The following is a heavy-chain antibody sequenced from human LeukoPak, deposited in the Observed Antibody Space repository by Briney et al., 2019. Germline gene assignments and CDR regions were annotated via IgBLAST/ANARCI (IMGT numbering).Heavy chain of an antibody. V-gene: IGHV3-21*01. D-gene: IGHD1-26*01. CDR3: ARDPYSGNYGNDYHYYMDV. CDR1: GFTVSSNS. CDR2: ITSSGTHI. Sequence: GGSLRLSCTVSGFTVSSNSMSWVRQAPGKAMEWVSSITSSGTHIFYADSVRGRFTISRDNAKNSLYLQMDSLGPDDTAVYYCARDPYSGNYGNDYHYYMDVWGKGTTVTISS. J-gene: IGHJ6*03.